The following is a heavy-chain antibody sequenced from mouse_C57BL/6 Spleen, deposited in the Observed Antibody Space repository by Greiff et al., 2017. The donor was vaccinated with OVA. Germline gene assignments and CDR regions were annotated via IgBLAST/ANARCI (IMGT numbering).Heavy chain of an antibody. J-gene: IGHJ3*01. CDR1: GYAFSSSW. V-gene: IGHV1-82*01. Sequence: VQLVESGPELVKPGASVKISCKASGYAFSSSWMNWVKQRPGKGLEWIGRIYPGDGDTNYNGKFKGKATLTADKSSSTAYMQLSSLTSEDSAVYFCARGYDGEGAWFAYWGQGTLVTVSA. CDR3: ARGYDGEGAWFAY. CDR2: IYPGDGDT. D-gene: IGHD2-2*01.